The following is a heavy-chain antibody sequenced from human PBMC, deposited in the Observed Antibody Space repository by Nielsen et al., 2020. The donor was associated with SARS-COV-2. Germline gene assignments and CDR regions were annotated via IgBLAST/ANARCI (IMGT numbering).Heavy chain of an antibody. J-gene: IGHJ4*02. CDR3: ARGAYEVPAAIVPFDY. CDR2: INHSGST. CDR1: GGSISSGDYY. Sequence: SETLSLTCTVSGGSISSGDYYWSWIRQPPGKGLEWIGEINHSGSTNYNPSLKSRVTISVDTSKNQFSLKLSSVTAADTAVYYCARGAYEVPAAIVPFDYWGQGTLVTVSS. V-gene: IGHV4-39*07. D-gene: IGHD2-2*02.